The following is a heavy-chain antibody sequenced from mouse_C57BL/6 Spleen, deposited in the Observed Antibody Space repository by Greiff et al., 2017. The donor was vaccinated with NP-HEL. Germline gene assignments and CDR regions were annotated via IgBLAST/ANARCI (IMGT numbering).Heavy chain of an antibody. CDR1: GYTFTSYG. V-gene: IGHV1-81*01. CDR3: ARSEDGNWYFDV. J-gene: IGHJ1*03. D-gene: IGHD2-1*01. Sequence: QVQLQQSGAELARPGASVKLSCKASGYTFTSYGISWVKQRTGQGLEWIGEIYPRSGNTYYNEKFKGKATLTADKSSSTAYMELRSLTSEDSAVYFCARSEDGNWYFDVWGTGTTVTVSS. CDR2: IYPRSGNT.